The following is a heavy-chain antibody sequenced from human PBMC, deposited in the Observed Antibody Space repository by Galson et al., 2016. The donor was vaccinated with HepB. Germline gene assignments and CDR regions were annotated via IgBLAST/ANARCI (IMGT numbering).Heavy chain of an antibody. CDR2: ISQSGTT. CDR1: GDSLDFFD. D-gene: IGHD6-19*01. J-gene: IGHJ4*02. V-gene: IGHV4-59*01. CDR3: TRDLGYNSGWSVN. Sequence: ETLSLTCSISGDSLDFFDWHWLRQPPGKGLEWIGYISQSGTTKHNSLLNSRVTLSVDTSKKYLSLNLTSVTAADTAIYYCTRDLGYNSGWSVNWGQGTLVIVSS.